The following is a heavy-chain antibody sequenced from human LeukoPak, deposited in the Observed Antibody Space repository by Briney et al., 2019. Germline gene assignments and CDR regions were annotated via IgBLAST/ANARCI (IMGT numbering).Heavy chain of an antibody. J-gene: IGHJ4*02. V-gene: IGHV1-18*01. CDR1: GYTFTSYG. Sequence: ASVKVSCKASGYTFTSYGISWVRQAPGQGLEWMGWISAYNGNTNHAQKLQGRVTMTTDTSTSTAYMELRSLRSEDTAVYYCARDLNDSSGYCIDYWGQGTLVTVSS. D-gene: IGHD3-22*01. CDR2: ISAYNGNT. CDR3: ARDLNDSSGYCIDY.